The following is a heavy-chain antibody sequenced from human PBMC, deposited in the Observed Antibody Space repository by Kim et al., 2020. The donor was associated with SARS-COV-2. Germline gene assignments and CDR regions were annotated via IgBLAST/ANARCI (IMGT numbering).Heavy chain of an antibody. J-gene: IGHJ4*02. CDR2: INTNTGNP. CDR3: ARALPRPREFSVGATH. CDR1: GYTFTSYA. V-gene: IGHV7-4-1*02. D-gene: IGHD1-26*01. Sequence: ASVKVSCKASGYTFTSYAMNWVRQAPGQGLEWMGWINTNTGNPTYAQGFTGRFVFSLDTSVSTAYLQISSLKAEDTAVYYCARALPRPREFSVGATHWGQGTLVTVSS.